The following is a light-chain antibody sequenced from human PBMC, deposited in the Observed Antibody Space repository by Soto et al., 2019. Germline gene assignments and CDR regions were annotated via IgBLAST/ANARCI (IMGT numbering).Light chain of an antibody. CDR2: VAS. Sequence: DIQMTQSPSSVSAPVGDRVTITCRASQDIRTYLAWYQQKPGKAPKFLIYVASTLQSGVPSRFSGGGSGTDFALTISSLQPEDFVTYYCQQTHSFPYTFGQGTKLEIK. J-gene: IGKJ2*01. V-gene: IGKV1-12*01. CDR3: QQTHSFPYT. CDR1: QDIRTY.